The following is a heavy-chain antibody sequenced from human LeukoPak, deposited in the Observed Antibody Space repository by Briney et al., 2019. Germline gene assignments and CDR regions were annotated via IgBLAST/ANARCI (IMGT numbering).Heavy chain of an antibody. D-gene: IGHD6-13*01. J-gene: IGHJ2*01. CDR2: ISAYNGNT. V-gene: IGHV1-18*01. CDR3: ARPSLGIAAAGTIDWYFDL. CDR1: GYTFTNYG. Sequence: GASVKVSCKASGYTFTNYGISWVRQAPGQGLEWMGWISAYNGNTNYAQKLQGRVTMTRDTSTSTVYMELSSLRSEDTAVYYCARPSLGIAAAGTIDWYFDLWGRGTLVTVSS.